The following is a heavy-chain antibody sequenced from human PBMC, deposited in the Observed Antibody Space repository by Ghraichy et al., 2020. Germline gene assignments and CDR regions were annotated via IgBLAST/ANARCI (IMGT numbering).Heavy chain of an antibody. Sequence: SETLSLTCTVSGGSISSSSYYWGWIRQPPGKGLEWIGSIYYSGSTYYNPSHKSRVTISVDTSKNQFSLKLSSVTAADTAVYYCARSRLEQIDYWGQGTLVTVSS. D-gene: IGHD1/OR15-1a*01. CDR1: GGSISSSSYY. J-gene: IGHJ4*02. V-gene: IGHV4-39*01. CDR2: IYYSGST. CDR3: ARSRLEQIDY.